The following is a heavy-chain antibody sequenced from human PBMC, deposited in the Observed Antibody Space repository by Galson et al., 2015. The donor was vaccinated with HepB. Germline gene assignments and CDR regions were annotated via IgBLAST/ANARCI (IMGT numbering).Heavy chain of an antibody. Sequence: SLRLSCAASGFTFSSYAMSWVRQAPGKGLEWVSAISGSGGSTYYADSVKGRFTISRDNSKNTLYLQMNSLRAEDTAVYYCAKDPSVTIFGVYYYYGMDVWGQGTTVTVSS. J-gene: IGHJ6*02. CDR1: GFTFSSYA. V-gene: IGHV3-23*01. CDR2: ISGSGGST. CDR3: AKDPSVTIFGVYYYYGMDV. D-gene: IGHD3-3*01.